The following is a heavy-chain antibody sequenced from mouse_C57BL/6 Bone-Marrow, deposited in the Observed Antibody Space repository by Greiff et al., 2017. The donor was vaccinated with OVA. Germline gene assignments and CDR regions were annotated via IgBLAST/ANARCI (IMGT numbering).Heavy chain of an antibody. V-gene: IGHV6-3*01. D-gene: IGHD1-1*01. CDR2: IRLKSDNYAT. J-gene: IGHJ1*03. CDR1: GFTFSNYW. CDR3: TGLYYYGSSYWYFDV. Sequence: DVHLVESGGGLVQPGGSMKLSCVASGFTFSNYWMNWVRQSPEKGLEWVAQIRLKSDNYATHYAESVKGRFTISRDDSKSSVYLQMNNLRAEDTGIYYCTGLYYYGSSYWYFDVWGTGTTVTVSS.